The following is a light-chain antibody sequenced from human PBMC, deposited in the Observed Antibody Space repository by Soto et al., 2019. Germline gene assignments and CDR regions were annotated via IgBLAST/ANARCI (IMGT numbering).Light chain of an antibody. CDR1: QSVSSSY. J-gene: IGKJ2*01. CDR3: QQYGSSPYT. CDR2: GAS. Sequence: EIVLTRSPGTMSLSPGERATLSCRASQSVSSSYLAWYQQKPGQAPRLLICGASSRATGIPDRFSGSGSGTDFTLTISRLEPEDFAVYNCQQYGSSPYTFGQGTKVEI. V-gene: IGKV3-20*01.